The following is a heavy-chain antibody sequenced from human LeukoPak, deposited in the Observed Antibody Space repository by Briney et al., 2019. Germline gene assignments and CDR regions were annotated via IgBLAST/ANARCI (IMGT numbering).Heavy chain of an antibody. V-gene: IGHV3-23*01. Sequence: SGVTFXRDVMSWVREVPGGRAGWVSPISFTVGERFYADSVKGGVTISTDTSNNMVYLQMDSLRTDATALYYCVRRDIYTTSSWGAFDIWGQGTFVTVSS. CDR2: ISFTVGER. CDR3: VRRDIYTTSSWGAFDI. D-gene: IGHD6-6*01. J-gene: IGHJ3*02. CDR1: GVTFXRDV.